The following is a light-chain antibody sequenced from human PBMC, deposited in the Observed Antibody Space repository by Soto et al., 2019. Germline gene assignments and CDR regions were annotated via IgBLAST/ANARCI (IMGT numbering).Light chain of an antibody. CDR1: ESVYINS. J-gene: IGKJ2*01. Sequence: EVVLTQSPGTLSLSPGESATLSCRASESVYINSLAWYQHKRGRAPRLLIYGASTRATAVPDRFTGSGSGTDFALSISSLEPEDAAVYYCHQYGDSPFTFGPGTNLDIK. CDR3: HQYGDSPFT. V-gene: IGKV3-20*01. CDR2: GAS.